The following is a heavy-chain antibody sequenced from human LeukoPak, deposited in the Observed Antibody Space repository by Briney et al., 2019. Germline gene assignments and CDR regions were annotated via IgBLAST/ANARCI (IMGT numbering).Heavy chain of an antibody. CDR3: ANPARDFADSGAITW. D-gene: IGHD4-17*01. CDR2: INHSGST. Sequence: PSETLSLTCTVSGDSISRSTYYWSWIRQPPGKGLEWIGEINHSGSTNYNPSLKSRVTISADTSKNQFSLKLTSVTAADTAVYYCANPARDFADSGAITWWGQGTLVTVSS. CDR1: GDSISRSTYY. J-gene: IGHJ4*02. V-gene: IGHV4-39*07.